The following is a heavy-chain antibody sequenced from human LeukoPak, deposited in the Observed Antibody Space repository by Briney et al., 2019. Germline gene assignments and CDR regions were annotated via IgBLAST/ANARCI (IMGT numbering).Heavy chain of an antibody. D-gene: IGHD3-22*01. V-gene: IGHV3-48*04. CDR3: ARVWSSGYTKDY. J-gene: IGHJ4*02. CDR1: GFTFSSYS. Sequence: GSLRLSCAASGFTFSSYSIDWVRQAPGKGLEWLSYISSSSSTIYYADSVKGRFTISRDNAKNSVYLQMNSLRAEDTAVYYCARVWSSGYTKDYWGQGTLVTVSS. CDR2: ISSSSSTI.